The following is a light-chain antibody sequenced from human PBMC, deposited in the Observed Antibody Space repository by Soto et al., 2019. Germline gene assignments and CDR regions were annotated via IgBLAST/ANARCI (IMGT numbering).Light chain of an antibody. CDR1: SSDVGGANY. J-gene: IGLJ1*01. V-gene: IGLV2-14*01. CDR2: DVS. CDR3: YFFTGNGTVYV. Sequence: QSALTQPASVSVSPGQSITISCTATSSDVGGANYISWYQQHPGKAPKLMNYDVSNRPSGVSNRFSGSKSGNTASLTISGSQAQDEAESYWYFFTGNGTVYVFGTGTKLTVL.